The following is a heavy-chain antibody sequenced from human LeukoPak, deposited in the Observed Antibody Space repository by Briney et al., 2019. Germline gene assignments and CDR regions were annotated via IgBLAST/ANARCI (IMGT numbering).Heavy chain of an antibody. Sequence: GGSLRLSCAASGFTFSDYYMSWIRQAPGKGLEWVSYISSSGSTIYYADSVKGRFTISRDNAKNSLYLQMNSLRAEDTAVYYCARDRRYYDYVWGSYRPEDYWGQGTLVTVSS. V-gene: IGHV3-11*01. D-gene: IGHD3-16*02. CDR3: ARDRRYYDYVWGSYRPEDY. CDR2: ISSSGSTI. J-gene: IGHJ4*02. CDR1: GFTFSDYY.